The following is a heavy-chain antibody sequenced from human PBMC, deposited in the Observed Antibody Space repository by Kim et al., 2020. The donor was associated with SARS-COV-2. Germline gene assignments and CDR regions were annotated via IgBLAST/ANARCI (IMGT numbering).Heavy chain of an antibody. V-gene: IGHV1-69*13. J-gene: IGHJ6*02. CDR1: GCTFSSYA. D-gene: IGHD4-4*01. CDR2: IIPIFGTA. CDR3: ACMTTHIGAYGMDV. Sequence: SVKVSCKASGCTFSSYAISWVRQAPGQGLEWMGGIIPIFGTANYAQKFQGRVTITADESTSTAYMELSSLRSEDTAVYYCACMTTHIGAYGMDVWGQGTTVTVSS.